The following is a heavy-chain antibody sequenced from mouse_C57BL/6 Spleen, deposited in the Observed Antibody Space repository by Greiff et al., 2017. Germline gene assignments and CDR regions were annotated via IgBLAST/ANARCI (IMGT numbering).Heavy chain of an antibody. CDR1: GYTFTDYE. V-gene: IGHV1-15*01. CDR3: TRRVNWALDY. J-gene: IGHJ2*01. D-gene: IGHD4-1*01. CDR2: IDPETGGT. Sequence: QVQLQQSGAELVRPGASVTLSCKASGYTFTDYEMHWVKQTPVHGLEWIGAIDPETGGTAYNQKFKGKAILTADKSSSTAYMELRSLTSEDSAVYYCTRRVNWALDYWGQGTTLTVSS.